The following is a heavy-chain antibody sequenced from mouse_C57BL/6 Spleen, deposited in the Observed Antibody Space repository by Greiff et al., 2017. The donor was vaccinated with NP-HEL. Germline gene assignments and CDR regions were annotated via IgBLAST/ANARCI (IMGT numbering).Heavy chain of an antibody. V-gene: IGHV1-53*01. CDR1: GYTFTSYW. CDR2: INPSNGGT. J-gene: IGHJ4*01. CDR3: ALSLLYRGRMDY. D-gene: IGHD2-1*01. Sequence: QVQLQQPGTELVKPGASVKLSCKASGYTFTSYWMHWVKQRPGQGLEWIGNINPSNGGTNYNEKFKSKATLTVDKSSSTAYLQLSSLTSEDSAVYYCALSLLYRGRMDYWGQGTSVTVSS.